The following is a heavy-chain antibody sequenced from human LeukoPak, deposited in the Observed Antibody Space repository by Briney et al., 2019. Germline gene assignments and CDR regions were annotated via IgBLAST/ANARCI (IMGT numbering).Heavy chain of an antibody. V-gene: IGHV3-66*01. CDR2: IYSGGST. J-gene: IGHJ4*02. CDR1: GFTVNGNY. D-gene: IGHD6-19*01. Sequence: PGGSLTLYCATSGFTVNGNYMSWHRQAPGKGRELVSAIYSGGSTYHADSVKGRFTISRDNSKNTLYLQMNSLRAEDTAVYYCHSGWYFNFDYWGQGTLVTVSS. CDR3: HSGWYFNFDY.